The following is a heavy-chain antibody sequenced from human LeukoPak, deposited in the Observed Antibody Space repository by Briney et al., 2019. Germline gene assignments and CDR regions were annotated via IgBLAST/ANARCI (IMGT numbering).Heavy chain of an antibody. CDR3: ARAPKNDAYDI. Sequence: ASVKVSCKASGYTFTGYHIHWVRQAPGQGLEWVGWINSNSGDTHSAQNFQGRVTMTRDTSISTASMDLSRLRSDDTAVYYCARAPKNDAYDIWGRGTMVTVSS. CDR2: INSNSGDT. J-gene: IGHJ3*02. V-gene: IGHV1-2*02. CDR1: GYTFTGYH.